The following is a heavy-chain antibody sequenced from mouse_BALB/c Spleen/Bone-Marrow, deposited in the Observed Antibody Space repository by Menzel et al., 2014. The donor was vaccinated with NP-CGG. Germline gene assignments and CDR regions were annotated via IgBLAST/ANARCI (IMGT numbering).Heavy chain of an antibody. Sequence: DVKLQESGIVLARPGASVKMSCKAFGYSFTGYWMPWVKQRPGQGLEWIGAIYPGNSDTSYTQKFKGKAKLTAVTSASTAYKELSSLTDEDSAVYYCTRFLYYDRSREWDYTMDYWGHGTSVTSST. J-gene: IGHJ4*01. CDR1: GYSFTGYW. V-gene: IGHV1-5*01. CDR2: IYPGNSDT. D-gene: IGHD1-1*01. CDR3: TRFLYYDRSREWDYTMDY.